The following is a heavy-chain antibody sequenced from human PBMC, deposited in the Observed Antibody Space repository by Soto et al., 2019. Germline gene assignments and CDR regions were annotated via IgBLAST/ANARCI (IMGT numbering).Heavy chain of an antibody. CDR1: GYTFTSYD. CDR3: ARDLMSSGWYGIDY. CDR2: MNPNSGNT. Sequence: ASVKVSCKASGYTFTSYDINWVRQATGQGLEWMGWMNPNSGNTGYAQKFQGRVTMTRNTSISTAYMELRSLRSDDTAVYFCARDLMSSGWYGIDYWGQGTLVTVSS. V-gene: IGHV1-8*01. J-gene: IGHJ4*02. D-gene: IGHD6-19*01.